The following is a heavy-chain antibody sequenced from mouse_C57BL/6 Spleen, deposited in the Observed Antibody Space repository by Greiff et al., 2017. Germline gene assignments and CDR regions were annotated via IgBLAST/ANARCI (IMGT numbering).Heavy chain of an antibody. D-gene: IGHD2-1*01. Sequence: QVQLQQPGAELVKPGASVKLSCKASGYTFTSYWMHWVKQRPGQGLEWIGMIHPNSGSTNYNEKFKSKATLTVDKSSSTAYMQLSSLTSEDSAVYYCARNYGNYEGDYFDYWGQGTTLTVSS. CDR1: GYTFTSYW. CDR3: ARNYGNYEGDYFDY. CDR2: IHPNSGST. V-gene: IGHV1-64*01. J-gene: IGHJ2*01.